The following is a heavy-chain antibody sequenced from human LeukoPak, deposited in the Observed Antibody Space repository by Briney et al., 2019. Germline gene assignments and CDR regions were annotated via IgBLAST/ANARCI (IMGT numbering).Heavy chain of an antibody. CDR1: GGSISSSSYY. CDR2: IYYSGNT. Sequence: SETLSLTCTVSGGSISSSSYYWGWIRQPPGKGLEWIGSIYYSGNTYYNLSLKNRVTISLDTSKNQFYLKLSSVTAADTAVYYCARGRCSSTSCPFDYWGQGTLVTVSS. D-gene: IGHD2-2*01. J-gene: IGHJ4*02. CDR3: ARGRCSSTSCPFDY. V-gene: IGHV4-39*07.